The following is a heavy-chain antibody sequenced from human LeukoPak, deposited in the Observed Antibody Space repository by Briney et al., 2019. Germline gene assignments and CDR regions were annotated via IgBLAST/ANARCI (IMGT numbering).Heavy chain of an antibody. V-gene: IGHV4-59*08. D-gene: IGHD3/OR15-3a*01. Sequence: SETLSLTCTVSGGSISSYYWSWIRQPPGKGLEWIAFIYYSGSTKYNPSLKSRVTISVDTSKNQFSLRLSSVTAADTAVYYCASDFLFYPHSFDYWGQGTLVTVSS. CDR3: ASDFLFYPHSFDY. J-gene: IGHJ4*02. CDR1: GGSISSYY. CDR2: IYYSGST.